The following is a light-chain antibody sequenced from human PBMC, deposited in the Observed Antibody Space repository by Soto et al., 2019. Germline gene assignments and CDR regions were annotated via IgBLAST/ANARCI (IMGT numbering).Light chain of an antibody. CDR2: EGT. Sequence: QSVLTQPASVSGSLGQSITISCTGTSSDVGSYTLVSWFQQHPGTAPKLMIYEGTKRPSGISNRFSGSKSGNTASLTISGLQAEDGADYYCCSYTGSATFPWLFGGGTKVTVL. V-gene: IGLV2-23*03. J-gene: IGLJ3*02. CDR1: SSDVGSYTL. CDR3: CSYTGSATFPWL.